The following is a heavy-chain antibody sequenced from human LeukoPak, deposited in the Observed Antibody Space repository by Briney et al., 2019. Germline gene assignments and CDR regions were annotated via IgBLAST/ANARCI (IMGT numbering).Heavy chain of an antibody. D-gene: IGHD2-15*01. J-gene: IGHJ3*02. V-gene: IGHV4-34*01. CDR2: INHSGST. Sequence: SETLSLTCAVYGGSFSGYYWSWIRQSPGKGLEWIGEINHSGSTTYNPSLKSRVTISIDTSKNQFSLQLSSVTAADTAVYYCARAGDLIVVAMGAFDIWGQGTMVTVSS. CDR3: ARAGDLIVVAMGAFDI. CDR1: GGSFSGYY.